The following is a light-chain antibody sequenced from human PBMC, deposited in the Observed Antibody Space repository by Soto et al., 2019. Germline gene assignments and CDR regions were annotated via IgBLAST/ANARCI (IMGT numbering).Light chain of an antibody. CDR3: QQYDDVPLS. CDR1: QDINNY. CDR2: DAS. J-gene: IGKJ3*01. V-gene: IGKV1-33*01. Sequence: IQMTQSPSSLSASVGDRVTITCQASQDINNYLNWYQQKPGKAPKLLIYDASNLETGVPSRFSGSGSGTEFTFTTSSMQPEDIATYFCQQYDDVPLSFGPGTTVEIK.